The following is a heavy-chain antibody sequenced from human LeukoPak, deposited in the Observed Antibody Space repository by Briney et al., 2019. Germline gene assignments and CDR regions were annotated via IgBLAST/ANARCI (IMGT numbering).Heavy chain of an antibody. CDR1: GGSFSGYY. J-gene: IGHJ4*02. Sequence: PSETLSLTCGVYGGSFSGYYWNWIRQPPGKGLEWIGEINHSGSTNYNPSLKSRVTMSVDTSKNQFSLKLSSVTAADTAVYYCARVYLGGDGYNFFDYWGQGTLVTVSS. CDR3: ARVYLGGDGYNFFDY. D-gene: IGHD5-24*01. CDR2: INHSGST. V-gene: IGHV4-34*01.